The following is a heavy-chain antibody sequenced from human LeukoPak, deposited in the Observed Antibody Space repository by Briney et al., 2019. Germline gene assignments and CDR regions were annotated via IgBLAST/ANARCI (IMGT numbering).Heavy chain of an antibody. CDR3: AIYYYYDSSGYYVA. CDR1: GFTFSDHY. D-gene: IGHD3-22*01. J-gene: IGHJ5*02. V-gene: IGHV3-72*01. CDR2: TRNKANSYTT. Sequence: PGGSLRLSCAASGFTFSDHYMDWVRQAPGKGLEWVGRTRNKANSYTTEYAASVKGRFTISRDDSKNSLYLQMNSLKTEDTAVYYCAIYYYYDSSGYYVAWGQGTLVTVSS.